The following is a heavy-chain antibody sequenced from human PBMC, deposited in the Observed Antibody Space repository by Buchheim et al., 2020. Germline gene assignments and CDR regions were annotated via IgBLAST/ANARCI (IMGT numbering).Heavy chain of an antibody. CDR2: ISYDGSNK. D-gene: IGHD4-17*01. CDR3: AKAPSDYGDYAIDV. J-gene: IGHJ6*01. Sequence: QVQLVESGGGVVQPGRSLRLSCAASGFTFSAYGMHWVRQAPGKGLEWVAVISYDGSNKYYAESVKGRFTISRDNSKNTLYLQMNSLTAEDTAVFYCAKAPSDYGDYAIDVWGRGTT. CDR1: GFTFSAYG. V-gene: IGHV3-30*18.